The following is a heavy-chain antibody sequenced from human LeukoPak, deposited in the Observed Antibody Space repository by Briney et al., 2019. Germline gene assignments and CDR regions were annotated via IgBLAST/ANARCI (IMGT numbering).Heavy chain of an antibody. CDR3: AREVKSSSSVGY. CDR2: INPNSGGT. Sequence: GASVKVSCRASGYTFTGYYMHWVRQAPGQGLEWMGWINPNSGGTNYAQKFQGRVTMTRDTSISTAYMELSRLRSDDTAVYYCAREVKSSSSVGYWGQGTLVTVSS. CDR1: GYTFTGYY. J-gene: IGHJ4*02. D-gene: IGHD6-6*01. V-gene: IGHV1-2*02.